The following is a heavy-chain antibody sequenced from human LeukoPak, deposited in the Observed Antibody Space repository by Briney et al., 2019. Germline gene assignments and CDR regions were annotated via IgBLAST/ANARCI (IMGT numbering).Heavy chain of an antibody. CDR2: INPNSGDT. V-gene: IGHV1-2*02. D-gene: IGHD2-2*01. CDR1: GYTFTDYY. J-gene: IGHJ4*02. Sequence: GASVKVSCKASGYTFTDYYMHWVRQAPGQGLEWMGWINPNSGDTNYAQKFQGRVTMTRDTSISTAYMELSSLRSDDTAVYYCARSYCSSATCPEPFDYWGQGTLVTVSS. CDR3: ARSYCSSATCPEPFDY.